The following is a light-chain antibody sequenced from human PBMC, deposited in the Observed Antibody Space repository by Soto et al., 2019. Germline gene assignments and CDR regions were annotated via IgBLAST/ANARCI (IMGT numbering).Light chain of an antibody. CDR3: QQDNDWPLT. CDR1: QSVSSN. Sequence: EIVMTQSPATLSVSPGERATLSCRASQSVSSNLAWYQQKPGQAPSLLIYDISARATDIPTRFSGSGSGTEFTLTVSSLQSEDFAVYYCQQDNDWPLTFGGGTKVEIK. V-gene: IGKV3D-15*01. CDR2: DIS. J-gene: IGKJ4*01.